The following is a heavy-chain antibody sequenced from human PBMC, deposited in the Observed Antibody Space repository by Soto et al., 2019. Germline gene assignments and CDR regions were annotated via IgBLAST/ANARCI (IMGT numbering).Heavy chain of an antibody. D-gene: IGHD3-3*01. J-gene: IGHJ4*02. V-gene: IGHV4-34*01. CDR3: ARGLPGKITIFGVVNPYFDY. CDR1: GGSFSGYY. CDR2: INHSGST. Sequence: SSETLSLTCAVYGGSFSGYYWSWIRQPPGKGLEWIGEINHSGSTNYNPSLKSRVTISVDTSKNQFSLKLSSVTAADTAVYYCARGLPGKITIFGVVNPYFDYWGQGTLVTVSS.